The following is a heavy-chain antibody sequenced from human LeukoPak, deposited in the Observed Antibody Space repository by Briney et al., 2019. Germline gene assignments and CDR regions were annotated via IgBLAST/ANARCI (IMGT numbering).Heavy chain of an antibody. D-gene: IGHD5-24*01. Sequence: GGSLRLSCAASGFTFSSYGMHWVRQAPGKGLEWVAVIWYDGSNKYYADSVKGRFTISRDNSKNTLYLQMNSLRAGDTAVYYCAKEMATTPYYYYYYMDVWGKGTTVTVSS. V-gene: IGHV3-33*06. CDR2: IWYDGSNK. CDR1: GFTFSSYG. J-gene: IGHJ6*03. CDR3: AKEMATTPYYYYYYMDV.